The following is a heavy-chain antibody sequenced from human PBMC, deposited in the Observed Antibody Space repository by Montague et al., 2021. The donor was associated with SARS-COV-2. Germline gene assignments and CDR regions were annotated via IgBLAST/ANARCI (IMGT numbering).Heavy chain of an antibody. V-gene: IGHV4-4*07. J-gene: IGHJ4*02. Sequence: SETLSLTCTVSGGSISGYNWSWFRQSAGKGLEWIGRIYNSGSTSYNPPPKSRVTMSVDTSKNQFSLKLSSVTAADTAVYYCVRDQGRSNWNYPDYWGQGTLVTVSS. CDR1: GGSISGYN. CDR3: VRDQGRSNWNYPDY. D-gene: IGHD1-20*01. CDR2: IYNSGST.